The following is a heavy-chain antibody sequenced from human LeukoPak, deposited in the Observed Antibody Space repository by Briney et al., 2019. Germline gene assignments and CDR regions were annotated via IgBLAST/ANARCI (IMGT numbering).Heavy chain of an antibody. Sequence: SQTLSLTCAISGDSVSRNNAGWNWIRQSPSRGLEWLGRTYYRSKWYSDFAPSVRNRITISPDTSKNQFSLKLSSVTAADTAVYSSSYGYWYFDLWGRGTLVTVSS. V-gene: IGHV6-1*01. CDR3: SYGYWYFDL. CDR1: GDSVSRNNAG. D-gene: IGHD6-13*01. J-gene: IGHJ2*01. CDR2: TYYRSKWYS.